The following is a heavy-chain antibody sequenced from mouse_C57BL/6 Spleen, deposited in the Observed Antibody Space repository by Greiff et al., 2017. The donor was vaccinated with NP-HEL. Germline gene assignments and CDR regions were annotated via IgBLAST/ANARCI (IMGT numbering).Heavy chain of an antibody. CDR2: IYPGSGST. CDR3: ARSDYDYDRAMDY. J-gene: IGHJ4*01. V-gene: IGHV1-55*01. CDR1: GYTFTSYW. Sequence: QVQLQQSGPELVKPGASVKLSCKASGYTFTSYWITWVKQRPGQGLEWIGDIYPGSGSTNYNEKFKSKATLTVDTSSSTAYMQLSSLTSEDSAVYYCARSDYDYDRAMDYWGQGTSVTVSS. D-gene: IGHD2-4*01.